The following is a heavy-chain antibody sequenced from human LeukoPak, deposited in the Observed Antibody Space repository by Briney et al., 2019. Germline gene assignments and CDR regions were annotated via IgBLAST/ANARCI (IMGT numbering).Heavy chain of an antibody. Sequence: SGTLSLTCAVSGGSISSRNWWSWVRQPPGKGLEWIGEIYHSGSTNYNPSLKTRVTISVDKSKNQFSLKLSSVTAADTAVYYCARGGYCGGDCYSELDYWGQGTLVTVSS. J-gene: IGHJ4*02. D-gene: IGHD2-21*02. CDR2: IYHSGST. V-gene: IGHV4-4*02. CDR3: ARGGYCGGDCYSELDY. CDR1: GGSISSRNW.